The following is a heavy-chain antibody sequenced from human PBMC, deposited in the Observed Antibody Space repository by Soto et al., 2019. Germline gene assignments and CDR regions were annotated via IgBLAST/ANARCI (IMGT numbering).Heavy chain of an antibody. Sequence: ASVKVSCKASGYIFTSYGISWVRQAPGQGLEWMGWISAYNGNTNYAQKLQGRVTMTTDTSTSTAYMELRSLRSDDTAVYYCARVDVDIVASGFDPWGQGTLVTVSS. CDR3: ARVDVDIVASGFDP. D-gene: IGHD5-12*01. J-gene: IGHJ5*02. CDR1: GYIFTSYG. CDR2: ISAYNGNT. V-gene: IGHV1-18*01.